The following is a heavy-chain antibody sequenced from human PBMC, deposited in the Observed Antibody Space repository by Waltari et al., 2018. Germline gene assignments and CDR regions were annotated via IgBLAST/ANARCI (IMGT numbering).Heavy chain of an antibody. J-gene: IGHJ6*04. CDR1: GGSISSSSYY. Sequence: QLQLQESGPGLVKPSETLSLTCTVSGGSISSSSYYWGWIRQPPGKGLEWIGSIYYSGSTYYNPSLKSRVTISVDTSKNLFSLKLSSVTAADTAVYYCARQVGAIGATDVWGKGTTVTVSS. CDR2: IYYSGST. V-gene: IGHV4-39*01. CDR3: ARQVGAIGATDV. D-gene: IGHD1-26*01.